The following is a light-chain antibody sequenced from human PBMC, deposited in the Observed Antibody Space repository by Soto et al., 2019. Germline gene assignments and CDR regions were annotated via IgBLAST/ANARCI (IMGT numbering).Light chain of an antibody. CDR2: EVS. CDR1: SSDVGGYNY. Sequence: QSALTQPASVSGSPGQSITISCTGTSSDVGGYNYVSWYQQHPGKAPKLMIYEVSNRPSGVSNRFSGSKSGNTASLTIAGLQAEDEADYYCSSYTSSSTLVVFGGVTQLTVL. J-gene: IGLJ2*01. CDR3: SSYTSSSTLVV. V-gene: IGLV2-14*01.